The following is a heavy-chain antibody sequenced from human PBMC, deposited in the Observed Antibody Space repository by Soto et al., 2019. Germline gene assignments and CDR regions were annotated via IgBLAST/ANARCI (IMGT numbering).Heavy chain of an antibody. CDR1: GFSLSTSGMC. J-gene: IGHJ4*02. V-gene: IGHV2-70*11. D-gene: IGHD6-19*01. CDR3: ARISRYSSGWYYFDY. Sequence: SGPTLVNPTQTLTLTCTFSGFSLSTSGMCVSWIRQPPGKALEWLARIDWDDDKYYSTSLETRLTISKDTSKNQVVLTMTNMDPVDTATYYCARISRYSSGWYYFDYWGQGTLVTVSS. CDR2: IDWDDDK.